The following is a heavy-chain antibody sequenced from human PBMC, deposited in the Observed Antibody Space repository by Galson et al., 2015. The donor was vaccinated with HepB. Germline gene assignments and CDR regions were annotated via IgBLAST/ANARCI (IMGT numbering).Heavy chain of an antibody. D-gene: IGHD3-22*01. CDR3: ARDRAYYDSSGYYSIDY. CDR2: ISSSSSTI. CDR1: GFTFSSYS. V-gene: IGHV3-48*02. J-gene: IGHJ4*02. Sequence: SLRLSCAASGFTFSSYSTNWVRQAPGKGLEWVSYISSSSSTIYYADSVKGRFTISRDNAKNSLYLQMNSLRDEDTAVYYCARDRAYYDSSGYYSIDYWGQGTLVTVSS.